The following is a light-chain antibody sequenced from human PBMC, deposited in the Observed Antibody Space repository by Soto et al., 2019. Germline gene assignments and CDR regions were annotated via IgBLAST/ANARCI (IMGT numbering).Light chain of an antibody. V-gene: IGKV3-15*01. CDR3: QQYNNWPPKWT. CDR1: QSVSSN. Sequence: EIVMTQSPATLSVSPGERATLSCRASQSVSSNLAWYQQKPGQAPRLLIYGASTRATGIPARFSGSGSGTEFTLTISSLRSEDFAVYYCQQYNNWPPKWTFGQGTKVEIK. CDR2: GAS. J-gene: IGKJ1*01.